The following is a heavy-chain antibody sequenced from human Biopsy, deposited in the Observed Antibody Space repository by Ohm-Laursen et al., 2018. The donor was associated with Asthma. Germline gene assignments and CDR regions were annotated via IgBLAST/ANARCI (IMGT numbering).Heavy chain of an antibody. Sequence: SLRLSCAASGFTFDNYVMTWVRHAPGKGLEWVSGISWNSATVAYADSVKGRFTISRDNAKNSLYLQMNSLRPDDTALYYCAKAFLGGVSVANYFDSWGQGTLVTVSS. V-gene: IGHV3-9*01. CDR1: GFTFDNYV. J-gene: IGHJ4*02. CDR3: AKAFLGGVSVANYFDS. D-gene: IGHD6-19*01. CDR2: ISWNSATV.